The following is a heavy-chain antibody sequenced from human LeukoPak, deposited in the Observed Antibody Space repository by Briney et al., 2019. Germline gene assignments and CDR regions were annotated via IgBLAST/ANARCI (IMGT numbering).Heavy chain of an antibody. V-gene: IGHV1-2*04. J-gene: IGHJ6*02. CDR3: ARDRSNIVATTDLNYYYYYGMDV. CDR2: INPHSGGT. D-gene: IGHD5-12*01. Sequence: GASVKVSCKASGYTFTGYYMHWVRQAPGQGLEWMGWINPHSGGTNYAQKFQGWVTMTRDTSISTAYMELSRLRSDDTAVYYCARDRSNIVATTDLNYYYYYGMDVWGQGTTVTVSS. CDR1: GYTFTGYY.